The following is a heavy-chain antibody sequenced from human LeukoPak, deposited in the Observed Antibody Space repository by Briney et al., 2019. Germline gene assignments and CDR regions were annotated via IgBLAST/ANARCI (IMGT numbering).Heavy chain of an antibody. CDR2: INHGGLT. D-gene: IGHD3-16*02. CDR1: GDSFKNYY. V-gene: IGHV4-34*01. CDR3: ARARAFVWGSYRYIPYYFDP. Sequence: SETLSLTCAVYGDSFKNYYWTWIRQSPEKGLEWIGEINHGGLTSYNPSLESRLTLLVDTSKNQFSLNLRSVTAADTAVYFCARARAFVWGSYRYIPYYFDPWGQGALVTVSS. J-gene: IGHJ5*02.